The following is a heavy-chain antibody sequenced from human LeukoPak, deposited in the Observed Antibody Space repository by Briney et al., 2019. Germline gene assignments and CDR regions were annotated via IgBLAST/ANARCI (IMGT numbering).Heavy chain of an antibody. V-gene: IGHV4-34*01. Sequence: SETLSLTCAVYGVSFSGYYWSWIRQPPGKGLEGIGEINHSGTTNHNPSLKSRVTISVDTSKNHFPLKLSSVPAADTAVYYCARAITGDPPGVGYYFDYWGQGTLVTVSS. CDR3: ARAITGDPPGVGYYFDY. CDR1: GVSFSGYY. CDR2: INHSGTT. D-gene: IGHD7-27*01. J-gene: IGHJ4*02.